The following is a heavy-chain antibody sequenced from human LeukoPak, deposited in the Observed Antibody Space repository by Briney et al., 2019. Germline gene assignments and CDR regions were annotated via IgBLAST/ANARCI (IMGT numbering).Heavy chain of an antibody. CDR2: ISSSGGST. CDR3: AGGAVARQSDY. D-gene: IGHD6-6*01. Sequence: PGGSLRLSCTASGFTFSTYPMTWVRQAPGKGLEWVSVISSSGGSTYYADSVKGRFTISRDNSKKTLYLQMHSLRAEDTAVYYCAGGAVARQSDYWGQGTLVTVSS. J-gene: IGHJ4*02. CDR1: GFTFSTYP. V-gene: IGHV3-23*01.